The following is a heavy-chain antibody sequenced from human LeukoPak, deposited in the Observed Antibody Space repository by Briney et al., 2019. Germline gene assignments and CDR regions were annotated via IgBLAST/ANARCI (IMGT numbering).Heavy chain of an antibody. D-gene: IGHD5-24*01. J-gene: IGHJ4*02. V-gene: IGHV1-69*13. CDR3: AREQMATIPYFDY. CDR2: IIPIFGTA. CDR1: GGTFSSYA. Sequence: SVTVSCTASGGTFSSYAISWVRQAPGQGLEWMGGIIPIFGTANYAQKFQGRVTITADESTSTAYMELSSLRSEDTAVYYCAREQMATIPYFDYWGQGTLVTVSS.